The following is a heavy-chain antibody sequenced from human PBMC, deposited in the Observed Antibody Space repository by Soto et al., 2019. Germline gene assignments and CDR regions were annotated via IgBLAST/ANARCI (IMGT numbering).Heavy chain of an antibody. CDR2: IIPRVAAP. Sequence: SVKVSCKTSGGTFSSFAISWVRLAPGQGLEWMGVIIPRVAAPTYALRFQGRVSITADESTSTAYMELNSLTSDDTAVYYCARDRVMRGNSFYYGMDVWGQGSTVTSP. J-gene: IGHJ6*02. CDR1: GGTFSSFA. D-gene: IGHD3-10*01. CDR3: ARDRVMRGNSFYYGMDV. V-gene: IGHV1-69*13.